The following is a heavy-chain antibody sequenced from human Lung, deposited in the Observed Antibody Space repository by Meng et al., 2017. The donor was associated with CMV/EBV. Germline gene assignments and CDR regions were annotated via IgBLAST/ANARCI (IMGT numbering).Heavy chain of an antibody. Sequence: SCAISGDSVSSNSAAWNWIRQSPSRGLEWLGRTYYRSKWYNDYAVSVKSRITINPDTSKNQFSLQLNSVTPEDTAVYYCARVTDGYNLQGMDVWXQGPTVTFSS. CDR1: GDSVSSNSAA. J-gene: IGHJ6*02. CDR3: ARVTDGYNLQGMDV. V-gene: IGHV6-1*01. D-gene: IGHD5-24*01. CDR2: TYYRSKWYN.